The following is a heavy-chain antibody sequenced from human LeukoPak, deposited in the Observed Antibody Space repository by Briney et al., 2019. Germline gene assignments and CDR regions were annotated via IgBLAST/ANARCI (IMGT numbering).Heavy chain of an antibody. J-gene: IGHJ4*02. Sequence: SQTLSLTCVISGDSVSSNSATWTWIRQSPSRGLEWLGRTYYTSKWYNDYAVSVESRITINPDTSKNQFSLQLNSVTPEDTAMYYCSREEPSGYSNVWGQGTLVTVSS. CDR3: SREEPSGYSNV. D-gene: IGHD6-13*01. CDR2: TYYTSKWYN. V-gene: IGHV6-1*01. CDR1: GDSVSSNSAT.